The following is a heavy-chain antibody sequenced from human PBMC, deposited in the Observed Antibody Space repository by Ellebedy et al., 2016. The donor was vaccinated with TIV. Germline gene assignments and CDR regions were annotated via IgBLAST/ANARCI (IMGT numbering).Heavy chain of an antibody. D-gene: IGHD1-20*01. CDR3: ARDGRYNWKTPNYFYYGMDV. CDR2: INHSGST. Sequence: MPSETLSLTCAVYGGSFSGYCWSWIRQPPGKGLEWIGEINHSGSTNYNPSLKSRVTISVDTSKNQFSLKLSSVTAADTAVYYCARDGRYNWKTPNYFYYGMDVWGQGTSVTVSS. J-gene: IGHJ6*02. V-gene: IGHV4-34*01. CDR1: GGSFSGYC.